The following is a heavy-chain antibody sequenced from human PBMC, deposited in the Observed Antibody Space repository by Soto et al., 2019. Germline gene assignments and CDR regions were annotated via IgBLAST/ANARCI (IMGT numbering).Heavy chain of an antibody. CDR3: ARAGAAPYYYYGLDV. CDR1: GYTFSAYD. Sequence: ASVKVSCKPSGYTFSAYDIYWVRQAPGQGLEWMGWIRAYNGDTNYAQKFQTRVTMTTDKSTDTAYMDLRSLTSDDTAIYYCARAGAAPYYYYGLDVWGQGTTVTVS. V-gene: IGHV1-18*01. CDR2: IRAYNGDT. D-gene: IGHD3-10*01. J-gene: IGHJ6*02.